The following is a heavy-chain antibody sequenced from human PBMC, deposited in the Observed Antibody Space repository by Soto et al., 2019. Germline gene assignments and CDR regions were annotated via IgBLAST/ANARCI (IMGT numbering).Heavy chain of an antibody. Sequence: QVQLQESGPGLVKPSQTLSLTCTVSGGSISSGGYYWSWIRQHPGKGLEWIGYIYYSGSTYYNPSLKSRVTISVDTSKNQLSLKLSSVTAADTAVYYCARSYGDYPLYYMDVWGKGTTVTVSS. CDR3: ARSYGDYPLYYMDV. CDR2: IYYSGST. D-gene: IGHD4-17*01. CDR1: GGSISSGGYY. J-gene: IGHJ6*03. V-gene: IGHV4-31*03.